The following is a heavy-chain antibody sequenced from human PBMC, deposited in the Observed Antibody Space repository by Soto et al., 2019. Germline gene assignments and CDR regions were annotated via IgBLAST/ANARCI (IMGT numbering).Heavy chain of an antibody. J-gene: IGHJ5*02. CDR3: ARRVSSSAPNWFDP. D-gene: IGHD6-6*01. CDR2: IYYSGST. V-gene: IGHV4-39*01. Sequence: SETLSLTCTVSGGSISSSSYYWGWIRQPPGKGLEWIGSIYYSGSTYYNPSLKSRVTISVDTSKNQFSLKLSSVTAADTAVYYCARRVSSSAPNWFDPWGQGTLVTVSS. CDR1: GGSISSSSYY.